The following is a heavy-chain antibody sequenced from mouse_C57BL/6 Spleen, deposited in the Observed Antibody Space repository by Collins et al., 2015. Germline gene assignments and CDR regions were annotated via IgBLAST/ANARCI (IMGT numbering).Heavy chain of an antibody. V-gene: IGHV1-4*02. CDR3: ASRYGLFAY. CDR1: GYTFTSYT. CDR2: INPSSGYT. Sequence: QVQLQQSAAELARPGASVKISCKASGYTFTSYTMHWVKQRPGQGLEWIGYINPSSGYTEYNQKFKDKTTLTADKSSSTAYMQLSSLTSEDSAVYYCASRYGLFAYWGQGTLVTVSA. D-gene: IGHD1-2*01. J-gene: IGHJ3*01.